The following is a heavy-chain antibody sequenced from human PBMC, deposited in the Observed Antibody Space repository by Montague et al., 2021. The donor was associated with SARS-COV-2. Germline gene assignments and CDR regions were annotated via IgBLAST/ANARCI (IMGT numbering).Heavy chain of an antibody. J-gene: IGHJ2*01. CDR1: GGSISTYY. V-gene: IGHV4-59*12. CDR2: IYYSGST. D-gene: IGHD5-24*01. CDR3: ARDGYNAHQNYWYFDL. Sequence: ETLSLTCTVSGGSISTYYWSWIRQPPGKGLEWIGYIYYSGSTNHSPSLKSRVTSSVDTSKNQFSLKLSSVTAADTAVYYCARDGYNAHQNYWYFDLWGRGTLVTVSS.